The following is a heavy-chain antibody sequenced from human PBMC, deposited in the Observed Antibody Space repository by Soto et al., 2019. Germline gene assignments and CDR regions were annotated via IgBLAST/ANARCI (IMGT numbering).Heavy chain of an antibody. CDR3: ARSEEEAPFDY. J-gene: IGHJ4*02. Sequence: SETLSLTCTVSGGSISSSSYYWGWIRQPPGKGLEWIGYIYYSGSTNYNPSLKSRVTISVDTSKNQFSLKLSSVTAADTAVYYCARSEEEAPFDYWGQGTLVTVSS. CDR1: GGSISSSSYY. V-gene: IGHV4-61*05. CDR2: IYYSGST.